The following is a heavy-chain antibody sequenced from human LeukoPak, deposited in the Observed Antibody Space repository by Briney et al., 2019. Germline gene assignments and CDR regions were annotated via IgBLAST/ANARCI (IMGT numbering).Heavy chain of an antibody. CDR1: GFTFSTYS. CDR3: ARDPYSSSWYEWDWFDP. J-gene: IGHJ5*02. CDR2: ISSSSSTI. D-gene: IGHD6-13*01. Sequence: SGGSLRLSCTASGFTFSTYSMNWVRQAPGKGLEWVSYISSSSSTIYYADSVKGRFTISRDNAKNTLYLQMNSLRAEDTAVYYCARDPYSSSWYEWDWFDPWGQGTLVTVSS. V-gene: IGHV3-48*04.